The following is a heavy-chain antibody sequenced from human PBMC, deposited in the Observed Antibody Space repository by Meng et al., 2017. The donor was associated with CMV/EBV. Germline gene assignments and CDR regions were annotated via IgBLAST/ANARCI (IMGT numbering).Heavy chain of an antibody. CDR1: GGTFSSYA. CDR3: ARAYRDGYNFGFDY. D-gene: IGHD5-24*01. J-gene: IGHJ4*02. CDR2: IIPIFGTA. V-gene: IGHV1-69*05. Sequence: LVKVSCKASGGTFSSYAISWVRQAPGQGLEWMGGIIPIFGTANYAQKFQGRVTITTDESTSTAYMELSSLRSEDTAVYYCARAYRDGYNFGFDYWGQGTLVTVSS.